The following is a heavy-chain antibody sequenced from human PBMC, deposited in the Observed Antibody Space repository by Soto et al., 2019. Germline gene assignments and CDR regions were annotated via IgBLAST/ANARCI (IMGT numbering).Heavy chain of an antibody. CDR1: HHSISSSSYY. J-gene: IGHJ5*02. V-gene: IGHV4-39*01. D-gene: IGHD3-3*02. CDR2: IYYSGNT. CDR3: ASPKIAFYNWFEP. Sequence: SETLSHTCTVSHHSISSSSYYLGFIIQPPGKGLEWIGSIYYSGNTYYNPSLKSRVTISVDTAKNQFSLKLSSVTAADTAVYYCASPKIAFYNWFEPWGQGTLVTVSS.